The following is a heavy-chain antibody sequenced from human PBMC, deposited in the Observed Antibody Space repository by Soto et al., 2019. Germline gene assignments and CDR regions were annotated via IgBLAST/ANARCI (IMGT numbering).Heavy chain of an antibody. J-gene: IGHJ4*02. Sequence: GGSLRLSCAASGFTFSSYGMHWVRQAPGKGLEWVAVISYDGSNKYYADSVKGRFTISRDKSKNTLYLQMNSLEAEDTAVYYCAKDVMIWWLHGPFDYWGQGTLVTVSS. CDR3: AKDVMIWWLHGPFDY. D-gene: IGHD5-12*01. V-gene: IGHV3-30*18. CDR1: GFTFSSYG. CDR2: ISYDGSNK.